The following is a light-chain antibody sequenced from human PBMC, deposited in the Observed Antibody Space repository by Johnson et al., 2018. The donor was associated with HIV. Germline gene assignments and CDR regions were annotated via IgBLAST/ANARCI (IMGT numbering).Light chain of an antibody. CDR2: ENN. CDR3: GTWDSSLSAFNYV. V-gene: IGLV1-51*02. Sequence: QAVLTQPPSVSAAPGQKVTISCSGSSSNIGNNYVSWYQQLPGTAPKLLIYENNKRPSGITDRFSGSKSGTSATLGITGLQTGDEADYYCGTWDSSLSAFNYVFGTGTKVTVL. J-gene: IGLJ1*01. CDR1: SSNIGNNY.